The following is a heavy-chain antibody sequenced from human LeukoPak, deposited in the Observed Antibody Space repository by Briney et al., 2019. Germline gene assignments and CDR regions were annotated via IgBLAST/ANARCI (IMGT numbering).Heavy chain of an antibody. CDR3: AKGRSYGDYSFDI. CDR1: GYTFTGYY. D-gene: IGHD4-17*01. V-gene: IGHV1-2*02. Sequence: ASVKVSCKASGYTFTGYYMHWVRQAPGQGLEWMGWINPNSGGTNYAQKFQGRVTMTRDMSISTAYMELSRLRSDDTAVYYCAKGRSYGDYSFDIWGQGTMVTVSS. CDR2: INPNSGGT. J-gene: IGHJ3*02.